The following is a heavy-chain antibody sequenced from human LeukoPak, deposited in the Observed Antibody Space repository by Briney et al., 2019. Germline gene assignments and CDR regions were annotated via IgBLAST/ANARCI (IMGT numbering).Heavy chain of an antibody. CDR3: ARDLDYGDYVGGY. CDR2: MSAYNGNT. J-gene: IGHJ4*02. CDR1: GYTFTSYG. D-gene: IGHD4-17*01. V-gene: IGHV1-18*01. Sequence: ASVTVSCTASGYTFTSYGISWVRQAPGQGLEWMGWMSAYNGNTNYAQKLQGRVTLTTDTSTSTAYMELRSLRSDDTAVYYCARDLDYGDYVGGYWGQGTLVTVSS.